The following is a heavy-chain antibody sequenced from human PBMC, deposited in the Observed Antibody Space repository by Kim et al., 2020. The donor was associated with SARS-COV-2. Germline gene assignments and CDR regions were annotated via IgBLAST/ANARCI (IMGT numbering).Heavy chain of an antibody. CDR1: GFTFSSYS. Sequence: GGSLRLSCAASGFTFSSYSMNWVRQAPGKGLEWVSCISSSTSYIYYADSVKGRFTISRDNAKNSLYLQMNSLRAEDTAVYYCARVSAAAAKPGPYGMDVWGQGTTVTVSS. V-gene: IGHV3-21*04. J-gene: IGHJ6*02. CDR2: ISSSTSYI. CDR3: ARVSAAAAKPGPYGMDV. D-gene: IGHD6-13*01.